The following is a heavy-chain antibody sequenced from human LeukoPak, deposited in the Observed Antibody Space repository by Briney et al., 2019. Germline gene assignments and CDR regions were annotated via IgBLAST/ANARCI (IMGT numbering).Heavy chain of an antibody. J-gene: IGHJ4*02. V-gene: IGHV3-7*01. CDR2: IKEDGSQI. CDR3: AGSSGWLFDY. D-gene: IGHD6-19*01. Sequence: WGSLRLSCSGSGFTFTNYWMNWVRQAPGKGLEWVANIKEDGSQIYYVDSVKGRFTISRDNAKNSVYLQMNSLRAEDTAVYYCAGSSGWLFDYWGQGTLVAVSS. CDR1: GFTFTNYW.